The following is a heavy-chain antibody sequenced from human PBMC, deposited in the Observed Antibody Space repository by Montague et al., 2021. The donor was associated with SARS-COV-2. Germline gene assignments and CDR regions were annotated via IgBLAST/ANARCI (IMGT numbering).Heavy chain of an antibody. CDR1: GFTFSGSP. J-gene: IGHJ4*02. CDR2: IHSGGRSL. D-gene: IGHD3-9*01. Sequence: SLRLSCAASGFTFSGSPMSWVRQAPGKGLEWVSVIHSGGRSLYYGKSVEGRFTVSRDNSKNTVYLQMNNLRAEDTAVYYCAKVGDLMAGYSLVNLDNWGQGTLVIVSS. CDR3: AKVGDLMAGYSLVNLDN. V-gene: IGHV3-23*03.